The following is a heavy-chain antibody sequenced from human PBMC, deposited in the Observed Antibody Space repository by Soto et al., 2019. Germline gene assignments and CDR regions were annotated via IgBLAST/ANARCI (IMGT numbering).Heavy chain of an antibody. CDR2: IYADSST. CDR1: GLTVSSNY. D-gene: IGHD5-18*01. J-gene: IGHJ4*01. V-gene: IGHV3-66*01. CDR3: ARDTQLCQRYSYGYFYY. Sequence: GGSLRLSCAASGLTVSSNYMSWVRQAPGKGLEWVSVIYADSSTYYADSVKGRFTVSRDNSKNTLYLQMNSLRAEDTALYYCARDTQLCQRYSYGYFYYWHRGALGTVSS.